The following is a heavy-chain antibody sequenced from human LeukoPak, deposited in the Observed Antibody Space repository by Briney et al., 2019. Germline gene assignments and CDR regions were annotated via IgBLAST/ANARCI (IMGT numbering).Heavy chain of an antibody. V-gene: IGHV3-30*04. D-gene: IGHD5-18*01. CDR1: RFIFSNFA. CDR3: ARSRGSYGYPRGAFDI. CDR2: ISYDGRNK. Sequence: GGSLRLSCVASRFIFSNFAMHWVRQAPGKGLEWVAFISYDGRNKNYADSVKGRFTISRDNAKNSLYLQMNSLRAEDTAVYYCARSRGSYGYPRGAFDIWGQGTMVTVSS. J-gene: IGHJ3*02.